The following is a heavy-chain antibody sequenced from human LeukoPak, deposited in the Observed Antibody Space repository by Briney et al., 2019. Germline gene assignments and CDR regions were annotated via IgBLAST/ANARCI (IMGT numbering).Heavy chain of an antibody. Sequence: ETLSLTCTVSGGSISSSSYYWGWIRQPPGKGLEWIGEINHSGSTNYNPSLKSRVTISVDTSKNQFSLKLSSVTAADTAVYYCARGQRGYLRDYWGQGTLVTVSS. V-gene: IGHV4-39*07. D-gene: IGHD5-12*01. CDR2: INHSGST. CDR1: GGSISSSSYY. CDR3: ARGQRGYLRDY. J-gene: IGHJ4*02.